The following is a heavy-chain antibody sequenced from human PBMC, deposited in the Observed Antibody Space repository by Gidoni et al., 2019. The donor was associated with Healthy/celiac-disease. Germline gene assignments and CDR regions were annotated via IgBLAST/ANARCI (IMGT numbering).Heavy chain of an antibody. CDR2: MNPNSGNT. D-gene: IGHD3-22*01. CDR3: ARGTPSPGYYYDSSGYYYVLYYFDY. CDR1: GYTFTSYD. V-gene: IGHV1-8*01. J-gene: IGHJ4*02. Sequence: QVQLVQSGAEVKKPGASVKVSCKASGYTFTSYDLNWFRQATGQGLEWMGWMNPNSGNTGYAQKFQGRVTMTRNTSISTAYMELSSLRSEDTAVYYCARGTPSPGYYYDSSGYYYVLYYFDYWGQGTLVTVSS.